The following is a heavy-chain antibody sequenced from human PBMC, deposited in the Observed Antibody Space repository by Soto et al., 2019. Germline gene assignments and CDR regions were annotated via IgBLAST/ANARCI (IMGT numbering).Heavy chain of an antibody. V-gene: IGHV3-30*18. J-gene: IGHJ5*02. Sequence: QVELVESGGGVVQPGRSLRLSCAASGFTCSSYGMHWVRQAPGKGLEWVAVISYDGSNQYYADSVKGRFTISRDNSKNTLYLQMNSLRAEDTAVYYCAKGGWFDPWGQGTLVTVSS. CDR3: AKGGWFDP. CDR1: GFTCSSYG. CDR2: ISYDGSNQ.